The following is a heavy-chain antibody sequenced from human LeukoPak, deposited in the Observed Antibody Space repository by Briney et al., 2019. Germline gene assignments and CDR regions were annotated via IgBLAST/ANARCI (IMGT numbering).Heavy chain of an antibody. V-gene: IGHV1-8*01. CDR1: GYTFTNYD. Sequence: GASVKVSCKASGYTFTNYDINWVRQATGQGLEWMGWMNPNSGNTGYAQKFQGRVTMTRNTSISTAYMELSSLRSEDTAVYYCARGQGIQLWFPPGYWGQGTLVTVSS. J-gene: IGHJ4*02. D-gene: IGHD5-18*01. CDR2: MNPNSGNT. CDR3: ARGQGIQLWFPPGY.